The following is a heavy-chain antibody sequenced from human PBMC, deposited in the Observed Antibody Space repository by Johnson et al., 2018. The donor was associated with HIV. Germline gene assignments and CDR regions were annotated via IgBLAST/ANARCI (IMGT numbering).Heavy chain of an antibody. CDR2: ISFAGTNT. Sequence: VQLVESGGGVVQPGKSLTLSCVGSGLSFSNFGIHWVRQAPGKGLAWVAAISFAGTNTYYADSVKGRFNISRDNSNSTLHLQMNSLRGEDTAMYYCARAIVVDDDAFDIWGQGTVVTVSA. J-gene: IGHJ3*02. D-gene: IGHD3-22*01. CDR1: GLSFSNFG. V-gene: IGHV3-30*03. CDR3: ARAIVVDDDAFDI.